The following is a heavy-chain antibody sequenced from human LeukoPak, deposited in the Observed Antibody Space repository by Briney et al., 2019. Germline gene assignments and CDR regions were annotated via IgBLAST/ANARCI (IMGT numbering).Heavy chain of an antibody. D-gene: IGHD6-6*01. J-gene: IGHJ6*02. CDR2: IYSGGST. Sequence: GGSLRLSCAASGFTVSSNYMSWVRQAPGKGLEWVSVIYSGGSTYYADSVKGRFTISRDNSKNRLYLQMNTLRAEDTAVYYCGRDRRYYYGMDVWGQGTTVTVSS. CDR3: GRDRRYYYGMDV. CDR1: GFTVSSNY. V-gene: IGHV3-66*01.